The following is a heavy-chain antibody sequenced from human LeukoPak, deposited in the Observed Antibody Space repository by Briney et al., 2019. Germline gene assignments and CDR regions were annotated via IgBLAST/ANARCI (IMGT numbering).Heavy chain of an antibody. D-gene: IGHD6-19*01. J-gene: IGHJ4*02. CDR3: ARGYSAVAGIGY. CDR2: IIPIFGTA. Sequence: ASVKVSCKASGGTFSSYAISWVRQAPGQGLEWMGGIIPIFGTANYAQKFQGRVTITADESTSTAYMGLSSLRSEDTAVYYCARGYSAVAGIGYWGQGTLVTVSS. CDR1: GGTFSSYA. V-gene: IGHV1-69*13.